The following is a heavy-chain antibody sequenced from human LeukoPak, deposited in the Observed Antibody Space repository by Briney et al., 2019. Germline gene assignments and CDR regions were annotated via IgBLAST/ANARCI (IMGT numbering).Heavy chain of an antibody. D-gene: IGHD6-19*01. Sequence: SETLSLTCSVSGGSITTGGYSWTWIRQSAEKGLERIGRISTRGSTTYNPSLESRVSISLDTSKNKFSLKLNSVTAADTAVYYCAKSFWISGWYVGFDSWGQGTLVTVSS. CDR1: GGSITTGGYS. CDR2: ISTRGST. CDR3: AKSFWISGWYVGFDS. J-gene: IGHJ4*02. V-gene: IGHV4-61*02.